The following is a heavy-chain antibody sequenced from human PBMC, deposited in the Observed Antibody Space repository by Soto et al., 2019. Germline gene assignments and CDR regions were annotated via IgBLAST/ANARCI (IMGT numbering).Heavy chain of an antibody. CDR2: IYWDDEK. J-gene: IGHJ5*02. Sequence: QITLRESGPTLVKPTQTLTLTCSFSGFSLSTLGEGVGWIRQPPGKALEWLALIYWDDEKRYSPSLATRLTITKETSKNQVVLTLTNIDPMDTGTYYCARRHWVAPNWFDPWGQGTLVTVSS. D-gene: IGHD7-27*01. CDR3: ARRHWVAPNWFDP. V-gene: IGHV2-5*02. CDR1: GFSLSTLGEG.